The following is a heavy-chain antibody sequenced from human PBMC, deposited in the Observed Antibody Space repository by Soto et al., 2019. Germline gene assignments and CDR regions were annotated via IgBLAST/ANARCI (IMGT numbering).Heavy chain of an antibody. CDR1: GCTFSTYA. CDR2: IIPIFGTA. V-gene: IGHV1-69*13. D-gene: IGHD3-22*01. CDR3: ASHSFYYDSSGYYPPLGY. Sequence: SVKVSCKASGCTFSTYAINWVRQAPGQGLEWMGGIIPIFGTANYAQKFQDRVTITADESTSTAYMELSSLRSEDTAVYYCASHSFYYDSSGYYPPLGYWGQGTMVTVSS. J-gene: IGHJ4*02.